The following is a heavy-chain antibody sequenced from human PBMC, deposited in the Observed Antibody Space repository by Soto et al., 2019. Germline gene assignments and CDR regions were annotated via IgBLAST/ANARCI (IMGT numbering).Heavy chain of an antibody. J-gene: IGHJ5*02. Sequence: GGSLRLSXAASGFTFSSYWMHWVRQAPGKGLVWVSRINSDGSSTSYADSVKGRFTISRDNAKNTLYLQMNSLRAEDTAVYYCARVHDWGRYRWFHWFDPWGQGTLVTVS. CDR1: GFTFSSYW. CDR2: INSDGSST. V-gene: IGHV3-74*01. D-gene: IGHD3-16*02. CDR3: ARVHDWGRYRWFHWFDP.